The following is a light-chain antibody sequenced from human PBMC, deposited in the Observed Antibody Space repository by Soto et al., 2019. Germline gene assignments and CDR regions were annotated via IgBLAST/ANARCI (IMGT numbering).Light chain of an antibody. CDR2: GAS. CDR3: QQYNDWPLIT. J-gene: IGKJ5*01. CDR1: QIVGSN. V-gene: IGKV3-15*01. Sequence: EIVMTQSPATLSVSPGERATLSCRASQIVGSNLAWYQQKRGQAPRLLIYGASTRVTGIPPRFIGSGSGTEFTLPISTLQSEDFAVYYCQQYNDWPLITFGEGTRLEIK.